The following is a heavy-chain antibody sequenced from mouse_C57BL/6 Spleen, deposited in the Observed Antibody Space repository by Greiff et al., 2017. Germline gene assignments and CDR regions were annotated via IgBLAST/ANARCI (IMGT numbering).Heavy chain of an antibody. D-gene: IGHD2-1*01. CDR1: GYAFSSSW. V-gene: IGHV1-82*01. CDR2: IYPGDGDT. Sequence: QVQLQQSGPELVKPGASVKISCKASGYAFSSSWMNWVKQRPGKGLEWIGRIYPGDGDTNYNGKFKGKATLTADKSSSTAYMQLSSLTSEDSAVXFCARSNGNYVGWYFDVWGTETTVTVSS. J-gene: IGHJ1*03. CDR3: ARSNGNYVGWYFDV.